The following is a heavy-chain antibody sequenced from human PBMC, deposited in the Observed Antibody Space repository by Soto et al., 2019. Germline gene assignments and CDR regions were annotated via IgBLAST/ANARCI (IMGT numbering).Heavy chain of an antibody. J-gene: IGHJ6*02. CDR3: ARDEYSSSSPYYYGMDV. CDR2: INHSGST. V-gene: IGHV4-34*01. D-gene: IGHD6-6*01. CDR1: GGSFSGYY. Sequence: QVQLQQWGAGLLKPSETLSLTCAVCGGSFSGYYWSWIRQPPGKGLEWIGEINHSGSTNYNPSLKSRVTISVDTSKNQFSLKLSSVTAADTAVYYCARDEYSSSSPYYYGMDVWGQGTTVTVSS.